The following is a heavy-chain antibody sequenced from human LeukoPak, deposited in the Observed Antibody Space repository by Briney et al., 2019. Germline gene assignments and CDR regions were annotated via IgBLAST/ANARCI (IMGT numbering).Heavy chain of an antibody. CDR2: INHSGST. V-gene: IGHV4-34*01. D-gene: IGHD2-2*01. CDR3: ARAKIVVVPAALPPYGMDV. J-gene: IGHJ6*02. CDR1: GGSFSGYY. Sequence: KPSETLSLTCAVYGGSFSGYYWSWIRQPPGKGLEWIGEINHSGSTNYNPSLKSRVTISVDTSKNQFSLKLSSVTAADTAVYYCARAKIVVVPAALPPYGMDVWGQGTTVTVSS.